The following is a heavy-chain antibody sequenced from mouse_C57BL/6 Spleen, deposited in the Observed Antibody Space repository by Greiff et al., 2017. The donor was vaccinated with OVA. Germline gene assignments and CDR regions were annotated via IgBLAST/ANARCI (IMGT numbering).Heavy chain of an antibody. D-gene: IGHD2-2*01. CDR3: ARGGGNDGYFDV. Sequence: QVQLQQSGAELVRPGTSVKLSCKASGYAFTNYLIEWVKQRPGQGLEWIGVINPGSGGTNYNEKFKGKATLTADKSSSTAYMQLSSLTSEDSAVYFCARGGGNDGYFDVWGTGTTVTVSS. CDR2: INPGSGGT. V-gene: IGHV1-54*01. J-gene: IGHJ1*03. CDR1: GYAFTNYL.